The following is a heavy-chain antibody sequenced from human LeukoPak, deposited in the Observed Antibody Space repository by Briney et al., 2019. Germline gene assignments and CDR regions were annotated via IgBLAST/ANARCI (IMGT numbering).Heavy chain of an antibody. CDR2: INPHSGGT. Sequence: ASMKVSGKASEYIFTDYYIHWVRQAPGQGLEWMGWINPHSGGTNYAQKFQDRVTMTGDTSISTAYMELSRLISDDMAIYYCARGGDNYDILTQWGQGTLVTVSS. D-gene: IGHD3-9*01. V-gene: IGHV1-2*02. CDR3: ARGGDNYDILTQ. CDR1: EYIFTDYY. J-gene: IGHJ4*02.